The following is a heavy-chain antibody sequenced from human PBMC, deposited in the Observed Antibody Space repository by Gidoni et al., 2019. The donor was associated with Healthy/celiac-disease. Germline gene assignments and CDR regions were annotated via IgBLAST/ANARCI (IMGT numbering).Heavy chain of an antibody. V-gene: IGHV3-23*01. CDR2: ISGSGGST. CDR1: GFTVRGCA. Sequence: EVQLLESGGGLVQPGGSLRLACAASGFTVRGCALSWVRQAPGKGLEWVSAISGSGGSTYYADSVKGRFTISRDNSKNTLYLQMNSLRAEDTAVYYCAKDTMLGYCSSTSCFLGHDYWGQGTLVTVSS. CDR3: AKDTMLGYCSSTSCFLGHDY. J-gene: IGHJ4*02. D-gene: IGHD2-2*01.